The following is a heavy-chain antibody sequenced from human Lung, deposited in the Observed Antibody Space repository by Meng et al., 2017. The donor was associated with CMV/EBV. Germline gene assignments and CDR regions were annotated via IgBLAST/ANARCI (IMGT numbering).Heavy chain of an antibody. Sequence: AGYGGSFRCYYWSWIGQPPGKGLEWIGEINHSGSTNYNPSLKRRVTISVDTSKNQFSLKLSSVTAADTAVYYCARGLSSSSRAPAYWGQGTLVTVSS. CDR1: GGSFRCYY. V-gene: IGHV4-34*01. J-gene: IGHJ4*02. D-gene: IGHD6-6*01. CDR3: ARGLSSSSRAPAY. CDR2: INHSGST.